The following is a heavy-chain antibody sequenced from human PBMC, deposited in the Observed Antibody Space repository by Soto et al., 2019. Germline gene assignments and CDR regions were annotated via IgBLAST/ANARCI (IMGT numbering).Heavy chain of an antibody. CDR3: SGIGYDFWSGYYRKYGMDV. V-gene: IGHV3-11*06. J-gene: IGHJ6*02. Sequence: GGSLRLSCAASGFTFSDYYMSWIRQAPGKGLEWVSYISSSSSYTNYADSVKGRFTISRDNAKNLLFLQMNSLRAEDTAVYFCSGIGYDFWSGYYRKYGMDVWGQGTTVTVSS. D-gene: IGHD3-3*01. CDR1: GFTFSDYY. CDR2: ISSSSSYT.